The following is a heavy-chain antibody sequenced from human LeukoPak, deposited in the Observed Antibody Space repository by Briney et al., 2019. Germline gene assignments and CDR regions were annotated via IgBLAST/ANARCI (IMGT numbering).Heavy chain of an antibody. D-gene: IGHD1-26*01. CDR1: GFTFSSYG. V-gene: IGHV3-23*01. CDR3: AKGREWELLCPGMDV. Sequence: GRSLRLSCAASGFTFSSYGMHWVRQAPGKGLEWVSAISGSGGSTYYADSVKGRFTISRDNSKNTLYLQMNSLRAEDTAVYYCAKGREWELLCPGMDVWGQGTTVTVSS. CDR2: ISGSGGST. J-gene: IGHJ6*02.